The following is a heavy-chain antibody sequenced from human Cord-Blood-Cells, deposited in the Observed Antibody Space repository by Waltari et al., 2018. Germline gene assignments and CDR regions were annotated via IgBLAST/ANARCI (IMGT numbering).Heavy chain of an antibody. V-gene: IGHV4-34*01. CDR2: INHSGST. Sequence: QVQLQQWGAGLLKPSETLSLTCAVYGGSFSGYYWSWIRQPPGKGLEWIGEINHSGSTNYNPSLKSRVTISVDTSKDQFSLKLSSVTAADTAVYSCAKSRGGSCYYYGMDVWGQGTTVTVSS. D-gene: IGHD2-15*01. CDR1: GGSFSGYY. J-gene: IGHJ6*02. CDR3: AKSRGGSCYYYGMDV.